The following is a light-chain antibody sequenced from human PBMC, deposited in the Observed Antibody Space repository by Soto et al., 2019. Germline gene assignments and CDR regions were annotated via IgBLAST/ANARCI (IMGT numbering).Light chain of an antibody. V-gene: IGKV1-27*01. CDR2: GAS. J-gene: IGKJ3*01. CDR1: QDITNY. Sequence: DIQMTQSPSSLSAPVGDRVTITCRASQDITNYLAWYQQKPGKVPKLLIYGASTLQSGVPSRFSGSGSGTDFTLTISSLQPEDVGSYYCQKYDSAPHTFGPGTKVQIK. CDR3: QKYDSAPHT.